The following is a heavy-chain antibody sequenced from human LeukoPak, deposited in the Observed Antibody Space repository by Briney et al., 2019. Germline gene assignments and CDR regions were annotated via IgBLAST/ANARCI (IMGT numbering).Heavy chain of an antibody. D-gene: IGHD6-6*01. J-gene: IGHJ4*02. V-gene: IGHV3-33*01. CDR2: IWYDGSNK. Sequence: GRSLRLSCAASGFTFSSYGMHWVRQAPGKGLEWVAVIWYDGSNKYYADSVKGQFTISRDNSKNTLYLQMNSLRAEDTAVYYCARALFVGIAARQLLFDYWGQGTLVTVSS. CDR3: ARALFVGIAARQLLFDY. CDR1: GFTFSSYG.